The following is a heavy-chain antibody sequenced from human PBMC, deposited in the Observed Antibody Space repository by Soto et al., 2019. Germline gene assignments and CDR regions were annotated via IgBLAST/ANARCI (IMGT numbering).Heavy chain of an antibody. CDR2: INRGGGP. D-gene: IGHD6-13*01. Sequence: GPLRLFCATSGITFHNYPMSWVRQAPWKALLWVSSINRGGGPFYADSVQGRFTISRDNSKNMLYLQLNSLRAEDTAVYFCARDRASSSWYPLGRQVNRFDPWGQGTLVTVSA. CDR1: GITFHNYP. J-gene: IGHJ5*02. V-gene: IGHV3-23*01. CDR3: ARDRASSSWYPLGRQVNRFDP.